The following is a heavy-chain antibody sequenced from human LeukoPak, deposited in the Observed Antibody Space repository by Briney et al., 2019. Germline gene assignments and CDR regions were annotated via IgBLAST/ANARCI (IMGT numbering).Heavy chain of an antibody. CDR3: ARHGNYYGSGSYPNPLDY. Sequence: SQTLSLTCAISGDSVSSDSAAWSWIRQSPSRGLEWLGRTYYRSKWYNEYAISVKSRITINPDTSKNQFSLQLNSVTPEDTAVYYCARHGNYYGSGSYPNPLDYWGQGTLVTVSS. V-gene: IGHV6-1*01. D-gene: IGHD3-10*01. J-gene: IGHJ4*02. CDR1: GDSVSSDSAA. CDR2: TYYRSKWYN.